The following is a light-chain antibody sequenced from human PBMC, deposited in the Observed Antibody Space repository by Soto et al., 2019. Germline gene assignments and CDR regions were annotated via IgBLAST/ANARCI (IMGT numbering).Light chain of an antibody. CDR2: KAS. CDR1: HNINSW. J-gene: IGKJ1*01. CDR3: QQSYSTYPT. Sequence: DFQITQSPSTLAASIGARVSITCRASHNINSWLALYQQKPGKAPKHLIYKASSLESGVPSRFSGSRSGTELTLTIISLQHDDFATYYCQQSYSTYPTFGQGTKVDIK. V-gene: IGKV1-5*03.